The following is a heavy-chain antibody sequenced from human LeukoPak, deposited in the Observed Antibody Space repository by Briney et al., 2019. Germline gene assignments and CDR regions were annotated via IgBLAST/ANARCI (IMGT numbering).Heavy chain of an antibody. CDR1: GFTFSSYG. Sequence: GGSLRLSCAASGFTFSSYGMHWVRQAPGKGLEWVSAISGSGSTTYYADSVKGRFTISRDNSKNTLFLQMSNLRAEDTAVYYCAKDRLSSLRGWSDPWGQGTLVIVSS. CDR2: ISGSGSTT. CDR3: AKDRLSSLRGWSDP. V-gene: IGHV3-23*01. D-gene: IGHD3-10*01. J-gene: IGHJ5*02.